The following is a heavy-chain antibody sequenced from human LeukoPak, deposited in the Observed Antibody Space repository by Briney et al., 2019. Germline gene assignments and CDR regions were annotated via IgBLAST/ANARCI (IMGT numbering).Heavy chain of an antibody. CDR2: IRYDGSNK. J-gene: IGHJ5*02. CDR3: AGRGTMVRGVFDP. Sequence: GGSLRLSCAASGFTFSSYGMHWVRQAPGKGLEGVAFIRYDGSNKYYADSVKGRFTISRDNSKNTLYLQMNSLRAEDTAVYDCAGRGTMVRGVFDPWGQGTLVTVSS. V-gene: IGHV3-30*02. CDR1: GFTFSSYG. D-gene: IGHD3-10*01.